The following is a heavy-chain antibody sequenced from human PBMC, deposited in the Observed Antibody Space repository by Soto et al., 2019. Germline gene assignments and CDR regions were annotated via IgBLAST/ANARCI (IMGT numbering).Heavy chain of an antibody. J-gene: IGHJ6*02. V-gene: IGHV3-53*01. D-gene: IGHD2-21*02. CDR1: GFTVSSDS. CDR3: ARHCSAMGG. Sequence: EVQLVESGGDLIQPGGSLRLSCAASGFTVSSDSMTWVRQAPGKGLEWISIIYSDNNTDYADSVKGRFSISRDTSKMILYLQINSLRAEDTADYYCARHCSAMGGWGQGPTVTVSS. CDR2: IYSDNNT.